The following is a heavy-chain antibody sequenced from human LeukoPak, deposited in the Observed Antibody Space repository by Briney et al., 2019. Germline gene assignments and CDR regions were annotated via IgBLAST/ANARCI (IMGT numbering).Heavy chain of an antibody. CDR2: INPSSGST. CDR3: ARDSYDSSGSYFFLKLLDY. D-gene: IGHD3-22*01. Sequence: ASVKVSCKASGYTFSSYHMHWVRQAPGQGLEWMGIINPSSGSTSYAQKFQGRVTMTRDTSTSTVYMEMSSLRSEDTAVYYCARDSYDSSGSYFFLKLLDYWGQGTLVTVSS. CDR1: GYTFSSYH. J-gene: IGHJ4*02. V-gene: IGHV1-46*01.